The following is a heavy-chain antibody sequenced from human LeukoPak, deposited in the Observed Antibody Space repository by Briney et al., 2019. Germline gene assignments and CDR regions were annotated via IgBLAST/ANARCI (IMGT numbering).Heavy chain of an antibody. Sequence: PSETLSLTCTVSGGSISSSSYYWGWIRQPPGKGLEWIGSIYYSGSTYYNPSLKSRVTISVDTSKNQFSLKLSSVTAADTAVYHCARHLGGSSSFDYWGQGTLVTVSS. CDR3: ARHLGGSSSFDY. D-gene: IGHD6-13*01. V-gene: IGHV4-39*01. CDR2: IYYSGST. J-gene: IGHJ4*02. CDR1: GGSISSSSYY.